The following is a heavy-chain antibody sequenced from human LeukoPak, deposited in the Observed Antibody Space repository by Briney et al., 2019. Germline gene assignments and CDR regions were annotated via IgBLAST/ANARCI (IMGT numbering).Heavy chain of an antibody. Sequence: PGGSLRLSCATSGFTFINHAMSWVRQAPGKGLEWVSGISGSGGRTYYADSVQGRFAISRDNSKNTLYLQLNSLRAEDTAVYYCVKGISTLSGYFVHWGQGSLVTVSS. CDR3: VKGISTLSGYFVH. J-gene: IGHJ4*02. CDR1: GFTFINHA. D-gene: IGHD2/OR15-2a*01. CDR2: ISGSGGRT. V-gene: IGHV3-23*01.